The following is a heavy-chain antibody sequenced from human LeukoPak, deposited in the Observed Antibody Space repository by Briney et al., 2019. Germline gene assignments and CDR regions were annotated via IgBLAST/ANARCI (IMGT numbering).Heavy chain of an antibody. CDR2: IIPIFGTA. V-gene: IGHV1-69*05. CDR3: ARDSRQQLATYYYYYMDV. Sequence: ASVKVSCKASGGTFSSYAISWVRQAPGQGLEWMGGIIPIFGTANYAQKFQGRVTITTDESTCTAYMELRSLRSEDTAVYYCARDSRQQLATYYYYYMDVWGKGTTVTVSS. D-gene: IGHD6-13*01. J-gene: IGHJ6*03. CDR1: GGTFSSYA.